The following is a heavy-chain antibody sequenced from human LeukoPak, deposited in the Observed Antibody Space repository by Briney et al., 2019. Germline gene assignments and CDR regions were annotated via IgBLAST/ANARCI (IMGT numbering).Heavy chain of an antibody. CDR1: GYTFTGYY. Sequence: VKVSCKASGYTFTGYYMSWVRQAPGQGLEWMGWINSDSGFTKYAQKFQGRVTMTRDTSITTVYMDLTRLTSDDTAVYYCARNFDMKGFDPWGQGTLVTVSS. CDR2: INSDSGFT. J-gene: IGHJ5*02. V-gene: IGHV1-2*02. D-gene: IGHD3-9*01. CDR3: ARNFDMKGFDP.